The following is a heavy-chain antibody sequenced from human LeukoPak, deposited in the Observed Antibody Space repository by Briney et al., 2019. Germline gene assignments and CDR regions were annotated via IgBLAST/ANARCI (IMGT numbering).Heavy chain of an antibody. CDR1: GFKFSSYG. J-gene: IGHJ4*02. Sequence: PGGSLRLSCAASGFKFSSYGMHWVRQAPGKGLEWVSFIRYDGSSKYYADSVKGRFTISRDNSKNTLYVQMNSLRAEDTAVYYCARDLLRSTWYYWGQGILVTVSS. CDR3: ARDLLRSTWYY. V-gene: IGHV3-30*02. D-gene: IGHD6-13*01. CDR2: IRYDGSSK.